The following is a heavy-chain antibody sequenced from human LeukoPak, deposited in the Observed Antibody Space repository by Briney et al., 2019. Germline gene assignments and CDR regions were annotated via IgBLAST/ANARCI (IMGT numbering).Heavy chain of an antibody. CDR1: GFTFSSYG. CDR2: IWYDGSNK. D-gene: IGHD2-15*01. V-gene: IGHV3-33*01. Sequence: PGRSLRLSCAASGFTFSSYGMHWVRQAPGKGLEWVAVIWYDGSNKYYADSVKGRFTISRDNSKNTLYLQMNSLRAEDTAVYYCASVSCSGGSCYRAFDIWGQGTMVTVSS. CDR3: ASVSCSGGSCYRAFDI. J-gene: IGHJ3*02.